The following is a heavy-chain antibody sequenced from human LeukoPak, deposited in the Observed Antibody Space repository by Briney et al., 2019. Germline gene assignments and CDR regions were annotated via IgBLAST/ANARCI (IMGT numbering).Heavy chain of an antibody. Sequence: SETLSLTCTVSGGSISSSSYYWGWIRQPPGKGLEWIGSIYYSGSTYYNPSLKSRVTISVDTSKDQFSLKLSSVTAADTAVYYCAREGQWLVGGWFDPWGQGTLVTVSS. CDR2: IYYSGST. CDR1: GGSISSSSYY. V-gene: IGHV4-39*07. CDR3: AREGQWLVGGWFDP. D-gene: IGHD6-19*01. J-gene: IGHJ5*02.